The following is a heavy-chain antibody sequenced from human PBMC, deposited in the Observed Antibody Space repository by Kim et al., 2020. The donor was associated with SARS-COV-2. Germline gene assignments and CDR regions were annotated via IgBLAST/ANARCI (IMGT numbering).Heavy chain of an antibody. D-gene: IGHD2-15*01. V-gene: IGHV1-69*13. CDR1: GGTFSSYA. J-gene: IGHJ4*02. Sequence: SVKVSCKASGGTFSSYAISWVRQAPGQGLEWMGGIIPIFGTANYAQKFQGRVTITADESTSTAYMELSSLRSEDTAVYYCARWLYYSGGSCYSGNYFDYWGQGTLVTVSS. CDR3: ARWLYYSGGSCYSGNYFDY. CDR2: IIPIFGTA.